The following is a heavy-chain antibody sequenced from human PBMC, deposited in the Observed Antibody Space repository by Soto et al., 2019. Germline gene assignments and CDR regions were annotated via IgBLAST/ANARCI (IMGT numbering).Heavy chain of an antibody. V-gene: IGHV1-18*01. Sequence: QDPLVQSGAEVKKPGASVTVSCKASGYSFTNYGVTWVRQAPGQGLEWMGWISAFNGNTHYAQNLQGRVTMTTDAATSTAYMELRSLRSDDTAVYYCARDRVVAPPVAGNTHYYYYMDVWGKGTTVTVSS. CDR2: ISAFNGNT. D-gene: IGHD2-21*01. J-gene: IGHJ6*03. CDR1: GYSFTNYG. CDR3: ARDRVVAPPVAGNTHYYYYMDV.